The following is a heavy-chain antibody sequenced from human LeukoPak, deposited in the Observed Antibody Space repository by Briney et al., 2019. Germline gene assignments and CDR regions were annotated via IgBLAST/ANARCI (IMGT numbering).Heavy chain of an antibody. V-gene: IGHV1-18*01. Sequence: GASVKVSCKASGYTFTSYGISWVRQAPGQGLEWMGWISAYNGNTNYAQKLQGRVTMTTDTSTSTAYMELRSLRSDDTAVYYCARDHGPPYKLARGNWFDPWGQGTLVTVSS. CDR1: GYTFTSYG. D-gene: IGHD6-6*01. CDR3: ARDHGPPYKLARGNWFDP. CDR2: ISAYNGNT. J-gene: IGHJ5*02.